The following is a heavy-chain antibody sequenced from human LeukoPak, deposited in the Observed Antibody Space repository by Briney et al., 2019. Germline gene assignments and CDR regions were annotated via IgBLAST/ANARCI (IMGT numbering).Heavy chain of an antibody. Sequence: GASVKVSCKASGGTFSSYAISWVRQAPGQGLEWMGIIIPSDGDTGYAQKFRGRITMTRDTSTNTVYMELSSLRSEDTAVYYCARVARPGPSRGLGNYWGQGTLVTVSS. V-gene: IGHV1-46*01. CDR1: GGTFSSYA. CDR2: IIPSDGDT. CDR3: ARVARPGPSRGLGNY. D-gene: IGHD3-16*01. J-gene: IGHJ4*02.